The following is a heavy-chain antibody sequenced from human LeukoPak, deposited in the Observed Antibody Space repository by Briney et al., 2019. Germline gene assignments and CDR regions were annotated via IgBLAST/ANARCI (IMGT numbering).Heavy chain of an antibody. D-gene: IGHD1-26*01. J-gene: IGHJ3*02. CDR3: ARDPVLWIVGASGAFDI. V-gene: IGHV3-48*04. Sequence: GGSLRLSCAASGFTFSSYSMNWVRQAPGKGLEWVSYISSSSSTIYYADSVKGRFTISRDNAKNSLYLQMNSLRAEDTAVYYCARDPVLWIVGASGAFDIWGQGTMVTVSS. CDR1: GFTFSSYS. CDR2: ISSSSSTI.